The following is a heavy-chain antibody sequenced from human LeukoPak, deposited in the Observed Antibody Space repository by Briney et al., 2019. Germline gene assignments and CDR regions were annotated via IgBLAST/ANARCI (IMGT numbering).Heavy chain of an antibody. CDR1: GFTFRDYY. Sequence: GGSLRLSCAACGFTFRDYYMSWIRQAPGKGLEWVSYISSSGSTIYYADSVKGRFTISRDNAKNSLYLQMNSLRAEDTAVYYCARDVTSCCGFDYWGQGTLVTVSS. CDR2: ISSSGSTI. V-gene: IGHV3-11*01. J-gene: IGHJ4*02. D-gene: IGHD2-2*01. CDR3: ARDVTSCCGFDY.